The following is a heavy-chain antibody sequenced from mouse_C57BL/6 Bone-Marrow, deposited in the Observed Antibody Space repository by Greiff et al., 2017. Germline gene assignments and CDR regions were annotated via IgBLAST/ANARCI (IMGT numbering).Heavy chain of an antibody. J-gene: IGHJ4*01. CDR1: GFTFSDYG. V-gene: IGHV5-17*01. CDR3: ARKRRGPMDY. Sequence: EVQLVESGRGLVKPGGSLTLSCAASGFTFSDYGMHWVRQAPEKGLEWVAYISSGSSTIYYADTVKGRFTISRDNAKNTLFLQMTSRRTEDTAMYYCARKRRGPMDYWGQGTSVTVSS. CDR2: ISSGSSTI.